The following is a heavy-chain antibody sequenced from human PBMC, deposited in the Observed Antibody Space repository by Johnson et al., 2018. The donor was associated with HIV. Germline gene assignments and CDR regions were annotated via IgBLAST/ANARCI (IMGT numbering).Heavy chain of an antibody. Sequence: QMLLVESGGGVVQPGRSLRLSCAASGFTFSSYAMHWVRQAPGKGLEWVAVISYDGNNKYYADSVRGRFTISRDNAKYTVDLQMNSLRVEDTAVYYCAKVDCGGDTCAGYDPFDLWGQGTLVTVSS. CDR3: AKVDCGGDTCAGYDPFDL. D-gene: IGHD2-21*01. CDR1: GFTFSSYA. J-gene: IGHJ3*01. V-gene: IGHV3-30*04. CDR2: ISYDGNNK.